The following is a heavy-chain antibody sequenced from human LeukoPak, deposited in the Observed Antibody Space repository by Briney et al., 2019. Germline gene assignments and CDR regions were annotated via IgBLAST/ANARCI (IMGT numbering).Heavy chain of an antibody. D-gene: IGHD4-11*01. V-gene: IGHV4-38-2*01. CDR3: ARHYSNYVHFDY. Sequence: KPSETLSLTCAVSDFSISSGYYWGWIRQPPGKGVEWIGSIYHSGSTYYNPSLKSRVTMSVDTSKNQFSLKLSSVTAADTAVYYCARHYSNYVHFDYWGQGTLVTVSS. CDR1: DFSISSGYY. J-gene: IGHJ4*02. CDR2: IYHSGST.